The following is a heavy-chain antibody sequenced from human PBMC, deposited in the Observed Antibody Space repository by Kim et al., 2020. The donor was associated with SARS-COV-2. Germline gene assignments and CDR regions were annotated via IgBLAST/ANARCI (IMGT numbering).Heavy chain of an antibody. CDR2: IDESDGTK. V-gene: IGHV3-23*01. Sequence: GGSLRLSCTTSGFTFIGHAMSWVRQAPGKGLEWVSSIDESDGTKYYVDSVKGRFTISRDDAKNTLYLQMKALRADDTATYYCMKGGCGWRWDDWGQGTLVTVSS. CDR1: GFTFIGHA. J-gene: IGHJ4*02. D-gene: IGHD5-12*01. CDR3: MKGGCGWRWDD.